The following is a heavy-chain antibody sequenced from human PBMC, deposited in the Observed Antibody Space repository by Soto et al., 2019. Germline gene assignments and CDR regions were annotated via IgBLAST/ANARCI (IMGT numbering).Heavy chain of an antibody. CDR3: AKDLGGVSSGYQWGFDY. CDR1: GFTFSSYG. CDR2: ISYDGSNK. V-gene: IGHV3-30*18. Sequence: QVQLVESGGGVVQPGRSLRLSCAASGFTFSSYGMHWVRQAPGKGLEWVAVISYDGSNKYYADSVKGRFTISRDNSKNTLYLQMNSLRAEDTAVYYCAKDLGGVSSGYQWGFDYWGQGTLVTVSS. D-gene: IGHD3-22*01. J-gene: IGHJ4*02.